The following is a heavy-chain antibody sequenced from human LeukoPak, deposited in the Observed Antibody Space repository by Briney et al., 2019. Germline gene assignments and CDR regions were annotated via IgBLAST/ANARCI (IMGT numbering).Heavy chain of an antibody. CDR3: ARDLVGSAISYSSGAWDY. D-gene: IGHD3-10*01. V-gene: IGHV1-46*01. J-gene: IGHJ4*02. Sequence: GASVKVSCKASGYTFTSYYMHWVRQAPGQGLEWMGIINPSGGSTSYAQKFQGRVTMTRDMSASTVYMELSSLRPEDTAVYYCARDLVGSAISYSSGAWDYWGQGTLVTVSS. CDR2: INPSGGST. CDR1: GYTFTSYY.